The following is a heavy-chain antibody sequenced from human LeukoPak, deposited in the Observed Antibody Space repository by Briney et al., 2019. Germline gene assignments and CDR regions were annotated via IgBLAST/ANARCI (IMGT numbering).Heavy chain of an antibody. CDR2: INPNSGGT. CDR1: GYTFTGYY. D-gene: IGHD5-24*01. J-gene: IGHJ4*02. Sequence: GASVKVSCKASGYTFTGYYMHWVRQAPGQGLEWMGWINPNSGGTNYAQKFQGRVTMTRDTSISTAYVELSRLRSDDTAVYYCARERGYDGYLSNYFDYWGQGTLVTVSS. CDR3: ARERGYDGYLSNYFDY. V-gene: IGHV1-2*02.